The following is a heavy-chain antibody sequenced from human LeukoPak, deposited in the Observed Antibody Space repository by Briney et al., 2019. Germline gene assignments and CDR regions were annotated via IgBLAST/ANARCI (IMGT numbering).Heavy chain of an antibody. Sequence: SETLSLTCTVSGGSIISTDDYWGWIRQPPGKGPEWIGSIYYTGSTYHNPSLKSRVTISEDPSKNQFSLKLRSVTAADTAVYYCAREDGIAMDNAFDIWSQGTMVTVSS. J-gene: IGHJ3*02. D-gene: IGHD5-18*01. CDR3: AREDGIAMDNAFDI. CDR1: GGSIISTDDY. V-gene: IGHV4-39*07. CDR2: IYYTGST.